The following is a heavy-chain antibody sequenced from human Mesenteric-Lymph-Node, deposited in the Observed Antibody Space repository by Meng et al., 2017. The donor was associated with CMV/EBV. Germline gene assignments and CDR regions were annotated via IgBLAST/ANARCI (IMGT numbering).Heavy chain of an antibody. Sequence: SETLSLTCTVSGGSISSSSYYWGWIRQPPGKGLEWIGSIYYSGSTYYNPSLKSRVTISVDTSKNQFSLKLSSVTAADTAVYYCARGILWMTTVTTSWFDPWGQGTLVTVSS. J-gene: IGHJ5*02. CDR3: ARGILWMTTVTTSWFDP. CDR2: IYYSGST. D-gene: IGHD4-11*01. CDR1: GGSISSSSYY. V-gene: IGHV4-39*07.